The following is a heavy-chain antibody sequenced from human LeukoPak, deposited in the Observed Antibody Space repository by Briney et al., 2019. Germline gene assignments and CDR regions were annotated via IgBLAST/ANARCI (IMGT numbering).Heavy chain of an antibody. D-gene: IGHD1-26*01. CDR3: TTEGVGATT. CDR2: IRSKAYGGTT. Sequence: GGSLRLSCTASGFTFGDYAMSWVRQAPGKGLEWVGFIRSKAYGGTTEYAASVKGRFTISRDDSKNTLYLQMNSLKTEDTAVYYCTTEGVGATTWGQGTLVTVSS. J-gene: IGHJ4*02. CDR1: GFTFGDYA. V-gene: IGHV3-49*04.